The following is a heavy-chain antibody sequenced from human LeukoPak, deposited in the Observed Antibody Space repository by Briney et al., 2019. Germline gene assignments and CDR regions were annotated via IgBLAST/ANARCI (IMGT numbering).Heavy chain of an antibody. V-gene: IGHV3-20*04. CDR1: GFTFDDYG. CDR2: INWNGGST. Sequence: GGSLRLSCAASGFTFDDYGMSWVRQAPGKGLEWVSGINWNGGSTGYADSVKGRFTISRDNAKNSLYLQMNSLRAEDTALYYCAKTTSSYYYYMDVWGKGTTVTVSS. D-gene: IGHD2/OR15-2a*01. J-gene: IGHJ6*03. CDR3: AKTTSSYYYYMDV.